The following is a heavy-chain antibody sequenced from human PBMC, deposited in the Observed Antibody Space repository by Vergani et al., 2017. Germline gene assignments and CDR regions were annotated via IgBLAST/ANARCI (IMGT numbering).Heavy chain of an antibody. CDR2: ISWNSGSI. CDR3: AKDMGYCSSTSCSPGAFDI. Sequence: EVQLVESGGGLVQPGGSLRLSCAASGFTFDDYAMHWVRQAPGKGLEWVSGISWNSGSIGYADSVKGRFTISRDNAKNSLYLQMNSLRAEDTALYYCAKDMGYCSSTSCSPGAFDIWGQGTMVTVSS. CDR1: GFTFDDYA. D-gene: IGHD2-2*01. J-gene: IGHJ3*02. V-gene: IGHV3-9*01.